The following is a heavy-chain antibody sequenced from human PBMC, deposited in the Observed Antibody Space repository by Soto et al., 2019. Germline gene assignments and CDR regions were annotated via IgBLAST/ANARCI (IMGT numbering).Heavy chain of an antibody. J-gene: IGHJ3*01. CDR3: EGRDDPFHV. V-gene: IGHV3-33*01. Sequence: QVQLVESGGGVVQPERSLRLSCVATGLTFSNYGIHWVRQAPGRGLEWVAVIWHDESQKYSADSVRGRFTISRDNSKNTVYLQMNSLRVEDTAVYYCEGRDDPFHVWGQGTMVTVSS. CDR2: IWHDESQK. CDR1: GLTFSNYG.